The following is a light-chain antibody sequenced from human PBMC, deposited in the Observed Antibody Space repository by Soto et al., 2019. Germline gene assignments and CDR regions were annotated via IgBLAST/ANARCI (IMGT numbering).Light chain of an antibody. CDR2: EAS. V-gene: IGKV3-11*01. CDR1: QSVDSY. J-gene: IGKJ5*01. Sequence: EIVLTQSPATLSLSPGERAALSCRASQSVDSYLGWYQQKPGQAPRLLTYEASNRATGIPVRFSGSGSGTDFTLTISSLEPEDFAVYYCQQRRSWPITFGQGTRLEIK. CDR3: QQRRSWPIT.